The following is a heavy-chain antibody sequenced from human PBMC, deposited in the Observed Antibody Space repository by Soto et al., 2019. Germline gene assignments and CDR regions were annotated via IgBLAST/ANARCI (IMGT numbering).Heavy chain of an antibody. Sequence: LRLSCAASGFTFSSYAMHWVRQAPGKGLEWVAVISYDGSNKYYADSVKGRFTISRDNSKNTLYLQMNSLRAEDTAVYYCARDPTYYYDSSGYYHKPYYYYYYGMDVWGQGTTVTVSS. D-gene: IGHD3-22*01. J-gene: IGHJ6*02. CDR2: ISYDGSNK. CDR3: ARDPTYYYDSSGYYHKPYYYYYYGMDV. CDR1: GFTFSSYA. V-gene: IGHV3-30-3*01.